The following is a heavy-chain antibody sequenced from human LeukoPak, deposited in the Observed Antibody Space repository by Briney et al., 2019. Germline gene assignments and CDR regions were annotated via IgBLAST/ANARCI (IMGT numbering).Heavy chain of an antibody. CDR3: ARGPSGYHNT. Sequence: PGGSLRLSCAASGFTFSTYPMHWVRQAPGKGLEWVAVISNDGSNKYYADSVKGRFTLSRDNSKNTLYLQMNSLRAEDTAVYYCARGPSGYHNTGGQGTLVTVSS. D-gene: IGHD5-12*01. V-gene: IGHV3-30*14. CDR2: ISNDGSNK. CDR1: GFTFSTYP. J-gene: IGHJ4*02.